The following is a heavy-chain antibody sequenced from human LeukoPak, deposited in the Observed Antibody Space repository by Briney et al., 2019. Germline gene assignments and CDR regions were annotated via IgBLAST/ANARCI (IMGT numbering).Heavy chain of an antibody. CDR3: ARDGNFLSGYPLDY. D-gene: IGHD3-3*01. CDR1: GGSINNYY. Sequence: SETLSLTCTVSGGSINNYYWSWIRQPAGKGLEWIGRIYTSGSTNYNPSLKSRVTMSVDTSKNQFSLKLNSVTAADTAVYYCARDGNFLSGYPLDYWGQGSLVTVSS. CDR2: IYTSGST. J-gene: IGHJ4*02. V-gene: IGHV4-4*07.